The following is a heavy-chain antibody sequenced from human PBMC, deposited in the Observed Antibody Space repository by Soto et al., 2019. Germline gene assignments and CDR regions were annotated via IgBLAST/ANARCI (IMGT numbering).Heavy chain of an antibody. D-gene: IGHD5-12*01. Sequence: EVQLLESGGGLVQPGGSLRLSCAVSGFTISTYTMSLLRQAPGKRRAWVSSIYGNGGSTFYAGSVKGRFTISRDNSKNSLSLQMYGLRLGDTAVYSFANDARPDGYWDFDYWGQGTLVIFSS. CDR2: IYGNGGST. V-gene: IGHV3-23*01. CDR1: GFTISTYT. J-gene: IGHJ4*02. CDR3: ANDARPDGYWDFDY.